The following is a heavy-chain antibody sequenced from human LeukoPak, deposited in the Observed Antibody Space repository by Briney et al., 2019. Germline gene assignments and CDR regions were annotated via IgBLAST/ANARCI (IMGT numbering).Heavy chain of an antibody. D-gene: IGHD4-17*01. CDR1: GGSISSGGYY. CDR2: IYYSGST. V-gene: IGHV4-31*03. CDR3: ARVGYGDYGR. Sequence: SEILSLTYTVSGGSISSGGYYWSWIRQHPGKGLEWIGYIYYSGSTHYNPSLKSRVTISVDTSKNQFSLKLSSVTAADTAVYYCARVGYGDYGRWGQGTLVTVSS. J-gene: IGHJ4*02.